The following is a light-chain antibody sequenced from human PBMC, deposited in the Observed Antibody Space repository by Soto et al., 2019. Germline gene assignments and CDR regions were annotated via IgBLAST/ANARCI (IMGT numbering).Light chain of an antibody. Sequence: DIVMTQSPPSLSVTPGEPASISCRSSQSLLHSDGYTYVDWYVQRPGQSPQLLIYLGSNRASGVPDRLSGSGSGTDFTLKISKVDSEDVGIYYCMQVLHTPFSFGPGTKVDFK. V-gene: IGKV2-28*01. CDR2: LGS. CDR1: QSLLHSDGYTY. J-gene: IGKJ3*01. CDR3: MQVLHTPFS.